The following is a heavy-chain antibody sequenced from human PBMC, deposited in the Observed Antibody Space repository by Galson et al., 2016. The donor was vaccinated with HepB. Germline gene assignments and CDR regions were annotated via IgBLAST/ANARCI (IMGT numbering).Heavy chain of an antibody. CDR2: ISGYNGDT. CDR3: ARDWRRYDASDI. CDR1: GYTFTSYG. Sequence: SVKVSCKASGYTFTSYGVSWVRQAPGQGLEWMGWISGYNGDTIYAQKLQDRVTMTTDTSTSTAYMELRSLRSDDTAVYYCARDWRRYDASDIWGQGTMAAVSS. J-gene: IGHJ3*02. V-gene: IGHV1-18*01.